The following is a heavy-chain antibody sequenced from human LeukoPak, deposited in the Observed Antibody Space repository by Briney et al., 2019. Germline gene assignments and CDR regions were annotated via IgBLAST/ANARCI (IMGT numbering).Heavy chain of an antibody. CDR1: GFTFSGCE. D-gene: IGHD2-2*01. CDR2: ISRSGNTI. J-gene: IGHJ4*02. Sequence: GGSLILSCAISGFTFSGCELTWVRQAPGKGLEWISYISRSGNTIYYADSVKGRFTISRDNSKNTLFLQMNSMRAEDTAVYYCAKEVWSAMYYFDFWGQGTLVTVSS. CDR3: AKEVWSAMYYFDF. V-gene: IGHV3-23*01.